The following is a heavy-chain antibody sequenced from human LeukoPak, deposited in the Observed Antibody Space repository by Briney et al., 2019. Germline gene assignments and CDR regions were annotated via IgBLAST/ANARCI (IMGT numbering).Heavy chain of an antibody. V-gene: IGHV4-39*07. D-gene: IGHD6-13*01. Sequence: SETLSLTCTVSGGSISSSSYYWGWIRQPPGKGLERIGSIYYSGSTYYNPSLKSRVTISVDTSKNQFSLKLSSVTAADTAVYYCARDGSSNWYRYFDYWGQGTLVTVSS. CDR2: IYYSGST. CDR1: GGSISSSSYY. J-gene: IGHJ4*02. CDR3: ARDGSSNWYRYFDY.